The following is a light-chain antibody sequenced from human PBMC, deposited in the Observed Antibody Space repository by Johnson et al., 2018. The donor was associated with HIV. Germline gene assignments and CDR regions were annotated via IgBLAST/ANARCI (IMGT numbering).Light chain of an antibody. CDR1: SSNIVNIY. CDR3: GTWDSSLSAGV. J-gene: IGLJ1*01. V-gene: IGLV1-51*01. Sequence: QSVLTQPPSVSAAPGQKVTISCSASSSNIVNIYISWYQQLPGTAPKLLIYDNNKRPSGIPDRFSGSKSDTSATLGITGLQTGDEADYYCGTWDSSLSAGVFGTGTKVTVL. CDR2: DNN.